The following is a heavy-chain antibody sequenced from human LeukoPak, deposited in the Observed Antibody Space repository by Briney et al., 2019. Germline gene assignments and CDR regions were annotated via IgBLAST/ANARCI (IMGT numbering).Heavy chain of an antibody. D-gene: IGHD5-18*01. Sequence: PSETLSLTCTVSGGSIGSYYWNWIRQPPGKGLEWIGYIYYTGSSNYNPSLKSRVTISVDTSKNQFSLKLSSVTAADTAVYYCARGGDTAMVTGWFDPWGQGTLVTVSS. CDR3: ARGGDTAMVTGWFDP. CDR1: GGSIGSYY. J-gene: IGHJ5*02. CDR2: IYYTGSS. V-gene: IGHV4-59*01.